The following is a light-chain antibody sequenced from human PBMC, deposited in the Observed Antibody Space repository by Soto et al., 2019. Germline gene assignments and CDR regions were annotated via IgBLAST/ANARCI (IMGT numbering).Light chain of an antibody. CDR1: QSISTS. V-gene: IGKV1-5*03. J-gene: IGKJ1*01. CDR3: QHCDSYWT. CDR2: KAP. Sequence: DIQMTQSPSTLSASVGDRVTITCRASQSISTSLAWYQQKPGKAPKVLIYKAPSLESGAPSRFSGSGSGTEFTLTISSLQPDDFATYYCQHCDSYWTFGQGTKVEIK.